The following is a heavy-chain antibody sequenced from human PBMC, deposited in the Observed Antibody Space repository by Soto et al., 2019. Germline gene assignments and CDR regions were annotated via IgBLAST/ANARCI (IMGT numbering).Heavy chain of an antibody. Sequence: GGSLRLSCAASGFTFSSYEMNWVRQAPGKGLEWVSYISSSGSTIYYADSVKGRFTISRDNAKNSLYLQMNSLRAEDTAVYYCARPLGIAAAGTGLGGQGTLVTVSS. V-gene: IGHV3-48*03. CDR1: GFTFSSYE. D-gene: IGHD6-13*01. J-gene: IGHJ4*02. CDR2: ISSSGSTI. CDR3: ARPLGIAAAGTGL.